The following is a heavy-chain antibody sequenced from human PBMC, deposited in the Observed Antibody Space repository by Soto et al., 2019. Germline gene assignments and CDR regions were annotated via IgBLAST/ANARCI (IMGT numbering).Heavy chain of an antibody. CDR2: IYYSGST. J-gene: IGHJ5*02. CDR1: GGSISSSSYY. D-gene: IGHD6-13*01. Sequence: SETLSLTCTVSGGSISSSSYYWGWIRQPPGKGLEWIGSIYYSGSTYYNPSLKSRVTISVDTSKNQFSLKLSSVTAADTAVYYCARDPSLSGSSWYGGFDPWGQGTLVTVSS. CDR3: ARDPSLSGSSWYGGFDP. V-gene: IGHV4-39*07.